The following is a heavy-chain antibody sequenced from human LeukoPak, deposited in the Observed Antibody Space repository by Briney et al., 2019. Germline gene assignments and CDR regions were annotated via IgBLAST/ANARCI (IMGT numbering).Heavy chain of an antibody. CDR3: AKDRRTDYRGAWY. V-gene: IGHV3-23*01. CDR1: GFTFSSYA. J-gene: IGHJ4*02. D-gene: IGHD6-19*01. Sequence: PGGSLRLSCAASGFTFSSYAMTWVRQAPGRGLEWVSTISGGGGSTHYADSAKGRFTISRDNSKNTLYLQMNSLRAGDTAVYYCAKDRRTDYRGAWYWGQGTLVSVSS. CDR2: ISGGGGST.